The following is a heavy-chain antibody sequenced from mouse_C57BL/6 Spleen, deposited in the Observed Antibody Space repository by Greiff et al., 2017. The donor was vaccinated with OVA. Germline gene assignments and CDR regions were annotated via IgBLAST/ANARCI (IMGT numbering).Heavy chain of an antibody. D-gene: IGHD1-1*01. Sequence: QVHVKQSGAELVKPGASVKISCKASGYAFSSYWMNWVKQRPGKGLEWIGQIYPGDGDTNYNGKFKGKATLTADKSSSTAYMQLISLTSEDSAVYFCARRDYGSSYFDYWGKGTTLTVSS. J-gene: IGHJ2*01. CDR1: GYAFSSYW. V-gene: IGHV1-80*01. CDR2: IYPGDGDT. CDR3: ARRDYGSSYFDY.